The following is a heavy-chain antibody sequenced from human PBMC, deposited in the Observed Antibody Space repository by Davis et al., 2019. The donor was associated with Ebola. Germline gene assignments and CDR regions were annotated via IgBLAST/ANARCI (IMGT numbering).Heavy chain of an antibody. CDR2: MNPNSGNT. V-gene: IGHV1-24*01. CDR1: GYILTELS. Sequence: AASVKVSCKVSGYILTELSIHWVRQATGQGLEWMGWMNPNSGNTGYAQKFQGRVTMTDDTSTDTAYMKLTSLKYEDTAVYYCAIGGRAGGFDYWGQGTLVTVSS. J-gene: IGHJ4*02. CDR3: AIGGRAGGFDY.